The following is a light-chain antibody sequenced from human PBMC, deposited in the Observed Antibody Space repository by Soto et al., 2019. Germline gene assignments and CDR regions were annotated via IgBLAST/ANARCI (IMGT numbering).Light chain of an antibody. CDR1: SSDVGGYNY. V-gene: IGLV2-8*01. Sequence: QPDLTQAPSASGSPGQSGTISCTGTSSDVGGYNYVSWYQQHPGKAPKLMIYEVSKRPSGVPDRFSGSKSGNTASLTVSGLQAEDEADYYCSSYAGSNFYVFGTGTKVTVL. CDR2: EVS. J-gene: IGLJ1*01. CDR3: SSYAGSNFYV.